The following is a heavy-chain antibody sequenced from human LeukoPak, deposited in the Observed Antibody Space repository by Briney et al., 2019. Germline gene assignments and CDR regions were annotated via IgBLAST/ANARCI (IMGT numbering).Heavy chain of an antibody. CDR2: IYTSGST. D-gene: IGHD2-2*01. Sequence: SETLSLTCTVSGGSISSYYWSWIWQPAGKGLEWIGRIYTSGSTNYNPSLKSRVTISVDTSKNQFSLKLGSVTAADTAVYYCARRRRILGNIVVVPAAALGRYYFDYWGQGTLVTVSS. J-gene: IGHJ4*02. CDR1: GGSISSYY. V-gene: IGHV4-4*07. CDR3: ARRRRILGNIVVVPAAALGRYYFDY.